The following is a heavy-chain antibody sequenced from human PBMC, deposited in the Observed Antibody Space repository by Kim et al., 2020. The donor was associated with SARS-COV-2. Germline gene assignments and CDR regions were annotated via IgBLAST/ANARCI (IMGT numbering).Heavy chain of an antibody. J-gene: IGHJ6*02. CDR1: GISISGNY. D-gene: IGHD3-22*01. Sequence: GGSLRLSCAASGISISGNYMSWVRQAPGKGLEWVSVINSDSTSYADSVRGRFTITRDNSKNTLHLQMNSLRVEDTAVYFCARPHSRAYAYAMDVWGQGTTVTVS. CDR3: ARPHSRAYAYAMDV. V-gene: IGHV3-53*01. CDR2: INSDST.